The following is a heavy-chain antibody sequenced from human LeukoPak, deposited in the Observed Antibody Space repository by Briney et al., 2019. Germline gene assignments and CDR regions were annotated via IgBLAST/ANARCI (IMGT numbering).Heavy chain of an antibody. V-gene: IGHV4-30-2*02. CDR3: AKGRAATNWYFDL. CDR1: GGSISSGGYY. D-gene: IGHD6-13*01. J-gene: IGHJ2*01. Sequence: SETLSLTCTVSGGSISSGGYYWSWIRQPPGKGLEWIGYIYHSGSTYYNPSLKSRVTISVDRSKNQFSLKLNSVTAADTAVYYCAKGRAATNWYFDLWGRGTLVTVSS. CDR2: IYHSGST.